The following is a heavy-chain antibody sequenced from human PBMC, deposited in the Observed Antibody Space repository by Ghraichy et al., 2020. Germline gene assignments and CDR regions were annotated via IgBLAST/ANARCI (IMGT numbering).Heavy chain of an antibody. V-gene: IGHV4-39*01. CDR2: IYYSGST. CDR1: GGSISSSSYY. D-gene: IGHD5-18*01. CDR3: ATRMDTATNAMAYYYYGMDV. Sequence: SETLSLTCTVSGGSISSSSYYWGWIRQPPGKGLEWIGSIYYSGSTYYNPSLKSRVTISVDTSKNQFSLKLSSVTAADTAVYYCATRMDTATNAMAYYYYGMDVWGQGTTVTVSS. J-gene: IGHJ6*02.